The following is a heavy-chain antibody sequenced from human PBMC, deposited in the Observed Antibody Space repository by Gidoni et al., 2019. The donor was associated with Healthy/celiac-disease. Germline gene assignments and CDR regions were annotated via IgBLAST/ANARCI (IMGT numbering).Heavy chain of an antibody. V-gene: IGHV4-59*01. CDR3: AREDAFDI. Sequence: HVPLQQSGPALVKPSETLSLTCTVSGGSISSYYWRWIRQAPGKGLEWIGYIYYSGSTNYNPSRKSRVTIAGDTSKNQFSLKLSSVTAADTAVYYCAREDAFDIWGQGTMVTVSS. CDR1: GGSISSYY. CDR2: IYYSGST. J-gene: IGHJ3*02.